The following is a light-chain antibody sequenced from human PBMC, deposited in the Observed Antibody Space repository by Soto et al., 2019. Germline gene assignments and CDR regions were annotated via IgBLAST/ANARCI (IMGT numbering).Light chain of an antibody. CDR1: SSDVGGYKY. CDR3: SSYAAINNLGV. J-gene: IGLJ1*01. V-gene: IGLV2-8*01. CDR2: EVN. Sequence: QSALTQPPSASGSPGQSVTISCTGTSSDVGGYKYVSWYQQHPGKAPKLMIFEVNKRPSGVPDRFSGSKSGNTASLTVSGLQGEDEADYSCSSYAAINNLGVLGTGTKLTVL.